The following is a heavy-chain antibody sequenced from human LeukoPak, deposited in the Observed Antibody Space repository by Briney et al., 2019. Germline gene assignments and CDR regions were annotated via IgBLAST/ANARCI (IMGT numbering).Heavy chain of an antibody. D-gene: IGHD3-9*01. CDR3: AKDDISTGLFDY. CDR1: GFTFSSYA. V-gene: IGHV3-23*01. Sequence: PGGSLRLSCAASGFTFSSYAMSWVRQAPGKGLEWVSAISGSGGSTYYAGSVKGRFTISRDNSKNTLYLQMNSLRAEDTAVYYCAKDDISTGLFDYWGQGTLVTVSS. CDR2: ISGSGGST. J-gene: IGHJ4*02.